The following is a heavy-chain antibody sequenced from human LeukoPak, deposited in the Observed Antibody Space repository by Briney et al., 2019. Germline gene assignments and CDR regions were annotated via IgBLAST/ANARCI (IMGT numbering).Heavy chain of an antibody. J-gene: IGHJ4*02. CDR1: GGSISSSSYY. D-gene: IGHD3-22*01. CDR3: ARHYYDSSGYYSQFDY. Sequence: ASETLSLTCTVSGGSISSSSYYWGWIRQPPGKGLEWIGSICYSGSTYYNPSLKSRVTISVDTSKNQFSLKLSSVTAADTAVYYCARHYYDSSGYYSQFDYWGQGTLVTVSS. V-gene: IGHV4-39*01. CDR2: ICYSGST.